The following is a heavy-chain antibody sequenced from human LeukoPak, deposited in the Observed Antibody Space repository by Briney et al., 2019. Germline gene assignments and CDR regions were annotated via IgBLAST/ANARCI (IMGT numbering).Heavy chain of an antibody. CDR2: VSGSGSNT. J-gene: IGHJ5*02. CDR3: AKTPRGYTYVPDH. Sequence: GGSLRLSCAASGFTFSSCAMSWVRQAPGKGLEWVSTVSGSGSNTFYADSVKGRFTISRDNSKDTLYPQMDSLRADDAAVYFCAKTPRGYTYVPDHWGQGTLVTVSS. V-gene: IGHV3-23*01. CDR1: GFTFSSCA. D-gene: IGHD5-18*01.